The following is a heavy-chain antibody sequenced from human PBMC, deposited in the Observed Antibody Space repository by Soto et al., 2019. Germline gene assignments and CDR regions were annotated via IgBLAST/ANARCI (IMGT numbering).Heavy chain of an antibody. D-gene: IGHD3-16*01. Sequence: QVQLQQWGAGLLKPSETLSLTCAVYGGSFSGYYWSWIRQPPGKGLEWIGEINHSGSTNYNPSLKSRVTISVDTSKNQFSLKLSSVTAADTAVYYCASCRATDSDYDYIHGGPWGQGTLVTVSS. CDR1: GGSFSGYY. J-gene: IGHJ5*02. CDR2: INHSGST. V-gene: IGHV4-34*01. CDR3: ASCRATDSDYDYIHGGP.